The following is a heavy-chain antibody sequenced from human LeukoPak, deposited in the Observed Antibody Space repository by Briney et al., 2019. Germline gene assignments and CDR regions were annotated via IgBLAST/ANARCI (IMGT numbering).Heavy chain of an antibody. CDR2: IIPIFGTA. J-gene: IGHJ5*02. V-gene: IGHV1-69*06. CDR1: GGTFSSYA. CDR3: ARDGPPVWFGESAMENWFDP. D-gene: IGHD3-10*01. Sequence: GASVKVSCKASGGTFSSYAISWVRQAPGQGLEWMGGIIPIFGTANYAQKFQGRVTITADKSTSTAYMELSSLRSEDTAVYYCARDGPPVWFGESAMENWFDPWGQGTLVTVSS.